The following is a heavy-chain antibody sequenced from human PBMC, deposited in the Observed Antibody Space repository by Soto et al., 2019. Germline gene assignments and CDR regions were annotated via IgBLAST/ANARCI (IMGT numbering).Heavy chain of an antibody. CDR2: IYYDGST. CDR3: ARRTCSGGSCPFDY. Sequence: ETLSLTCTVSGGSVSSSSYYWGWIRQPPGEGLEWIGTIYYDGSTYYNPSLKSRVTISVDTSKNQFSLKLGSVTASDTAVYYCARRTCSGGSCPFDYWGQGTLVTVSS. D-gene: IGHD2-15*01. J-gene: IGHJ4*02. CDR1: GGSVSSSSYY. V-gene: IGHV4-39*01.